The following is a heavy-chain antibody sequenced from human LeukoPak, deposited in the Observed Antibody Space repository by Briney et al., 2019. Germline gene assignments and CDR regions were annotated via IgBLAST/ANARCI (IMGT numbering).Heavy chain of an antibody. Sequence: SETLSLTCTVSGGSISSYYWSWIRQPPGKGLEWIGYIYYSGSTDYNPSLKSRVTISVDTSKNQFSLKLSSVTAADTAVYYCARANWNYVDYWGQGTLVTVSS. D-gene: IGHD1-1*01. CDR3: ARANWNYVDY. CDR2: IYYSGST. J-gene: IGHJ4*02. CDR1: GGSISSYY. V-gene: IGHV4-59*01.